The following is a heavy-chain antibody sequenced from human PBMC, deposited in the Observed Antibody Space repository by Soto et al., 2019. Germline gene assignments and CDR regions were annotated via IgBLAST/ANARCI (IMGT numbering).Heavy chain of an antibody. D-gene: IGHD3-3*01. Sequence: GGSLRLSCAASGFTFSSYAMSWVRQAPGKGLEWVSAISGSGGSTYYADSVKGRFTITRDNAKNSLYLEMNSLRDEDTAVYYCASHYDMWSGYLSPVDYWGQGTLVTVSS. CDR1: GFTFSSYA. J-gene: IGHJ4*02. V-gene: IGHV3-23*01. CDR3: ASHYDMWSGYLSPVDY. CDR2: ISGSGGST.